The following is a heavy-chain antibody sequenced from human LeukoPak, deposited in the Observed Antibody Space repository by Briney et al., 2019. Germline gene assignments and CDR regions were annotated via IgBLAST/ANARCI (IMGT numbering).Heavy chain of an antibody. CDR3: ATSDYTNHFFDY. V-gene: IGHV3-23*01. J-gene: IGHJ4*02. D-gene: IGHD4-11*01. Sequence: GGSLRLSCEASGFTFSTYFMNWVCQAPGKGLEWVSSISGDGNSAYYADSVKGRFSISRDNFESTFYLQMNSLRVEDTAIYYCATSDYTNHFFDYWGQGILVTVSS. CDR2: ISGDGNSA. CDR1: GFTFSTYF.